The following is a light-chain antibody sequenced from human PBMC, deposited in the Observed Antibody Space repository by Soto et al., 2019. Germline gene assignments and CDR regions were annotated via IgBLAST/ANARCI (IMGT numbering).Light chain of an antibody. CDR2: DAS. J-gene: IGKJ4*01. CDR1: QSVSSNY. CDR3: QQYYSTPLT. V-gene: IGKV3-20*01. Sequence: EIVLTQSPGTLSLSPGERATLSCRASQSVSSNYLAWYQQKLGQAPRLLIYDASRRATGIPDRFSGSGSGTDFTLTISSLQAEDVAVYYCQQYYSTPLTFGGGTKVDIK.